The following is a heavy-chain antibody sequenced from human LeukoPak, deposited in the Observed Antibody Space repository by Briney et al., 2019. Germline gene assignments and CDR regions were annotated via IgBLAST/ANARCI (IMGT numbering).Heavy chain of an antibody. J-gene: IGHJ4*02. CDR3: AKVGEVSLDS. CDR1: GFRFDSYA. D-gene: IGHD2-21*01. Sequence: GGSLRLSCAAPGFRFDSYAMHWVRQPPGKGLEWVSGISYNSGSIGYEDSVKGRFTVSRDNAKSSLILQMNSLRPEDTAVYFCAKVGEVSLDSWGQGTLVTVSS. CDR2: ISYNSGSI. V-gene: IGHV3-9*01.